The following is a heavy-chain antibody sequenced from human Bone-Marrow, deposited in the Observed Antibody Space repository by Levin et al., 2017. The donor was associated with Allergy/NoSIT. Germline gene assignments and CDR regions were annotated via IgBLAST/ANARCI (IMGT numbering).Heavy chain of an antibody. J-gene: IGHJ3*02. CDR3: TYGTGWNGAFEI. Sequence: ASVKVSCKASGNTFTRYYINWVRQAPGQGLEWMGITDPRGVSSTYAQKFQGRVTMTRDTSTSTVYMELSSLRSEDTAVYYCTYGTGWNGAFEIWGQGTMVTVSS. V-gene: IGHV1-46*01. D-gene: IGHD6-19*01. CDR1: GNTFTRYY. CDR2: TDPRGVSS.